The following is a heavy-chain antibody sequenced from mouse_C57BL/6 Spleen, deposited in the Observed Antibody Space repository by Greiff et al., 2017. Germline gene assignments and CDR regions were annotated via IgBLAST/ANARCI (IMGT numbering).Heavy chain of an antibody. CDR2: IRSKSNNYAT. D-gene: IGHD4-1*01. Sequence: EVQGVESGGGLVQPKGSLKLSCAASGFSFNTYAMNWVRQAPGKGLEWVARIRSKSNNYATYYADSVKDRFTISRDDSESMLYLQMNNLKTEDTAMYYCVRQGTGTAFAYWGQGTLVTVSA. CDR3: VRQGTGTAFAY. V-gene: IGHV10-1*01. J-gene: IGHJ3*01. CDR1: GFSFNTYA.